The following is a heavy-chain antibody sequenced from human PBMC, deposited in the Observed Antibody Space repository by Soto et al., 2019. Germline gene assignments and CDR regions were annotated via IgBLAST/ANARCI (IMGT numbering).Heavy chain of an antibody. Sequence: SVKVSCKASGGTFSSYSISWVRQAPGQGLEWMGGIIPIFGTANYAQKFQGRVTITADKSTSTAYMELSSLRSEDTAVYYCAIFSLRYIAAPTGFDPWGQGTLVTVS. J-gene: IGHJ5*02. CDR3: AIFSLRYIAAPTGFDP. D-gene: IGHD6-6*01. V-gene: IGHV1-69*06. CDR1: GGTFSSYS. CDR2: IIPIFGTA.